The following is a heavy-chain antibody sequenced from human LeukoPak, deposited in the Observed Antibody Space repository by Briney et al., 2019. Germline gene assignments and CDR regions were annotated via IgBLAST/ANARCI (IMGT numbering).Heavy chain of an antibody. CDR1: EYTFTGYD. V-gene: IGHV1-8*01. CDR2: INPKGGNT. CDR3: ARDAWGEIAVRKSFEF. D-gene: IGHD6-6*01. Sequence: ASVKVSCTASEYTFTGYDIKWVRQTPGQGLGRIGWINPKGGNTGYTQKLQGRVTMTRVTSISTAYMERNNRTSEYTAVYYCARDAWGEIAVRKSFEFWGRGSLVTVSS. J-gene: IGHJ4*02.